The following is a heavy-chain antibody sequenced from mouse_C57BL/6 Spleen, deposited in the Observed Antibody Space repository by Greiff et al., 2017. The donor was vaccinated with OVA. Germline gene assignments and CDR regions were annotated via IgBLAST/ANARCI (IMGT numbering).Heavy chain of an antibody. V-gene: IGHV5-16*01. D-gene: IGHD2-1*01. CDR1: GFTFSDYY. CDR3: ARVYYGNYDY. Sequence: EVKLMESEGGLVQPGSSMKLSCTASGFTFSDYYMAWVRQVPEKGLEWVANINYDGSSTYYLDSLKSRFIISRDNAKNILYLQMSSLKSEDTATYYCARVYYGNYDYWGQGTTLTVSS. CDR2: INYDGSST. J-gene: IGHJ2*01.